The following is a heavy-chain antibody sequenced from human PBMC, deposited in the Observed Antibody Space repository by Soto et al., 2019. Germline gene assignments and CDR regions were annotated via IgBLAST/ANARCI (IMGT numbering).Heavy chain of an antibody. CDR2: IYYSGST. D-gene: IGHD6-6*01. Sequence: PSETLSLTCTVSGGSISSSSYYWGWIRQPPGKGLEWIGSIYYSGSTYYNPSLKSRVTISVDTSKNQFSLKLSSVTAADTAVYYCASPVGFSIAAPGSSGWGQGTLVTVSS. J-gene: IGHJ4*02. CDR1: GGSISSSSYY. V-gene: IGHV4-39*01. CDR3: ASPVGFSIAAPGSSG.